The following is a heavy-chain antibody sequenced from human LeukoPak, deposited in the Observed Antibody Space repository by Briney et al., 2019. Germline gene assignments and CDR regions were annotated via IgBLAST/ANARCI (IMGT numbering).Heavy chain of an antibody. CDR1: GFTLSDHY. CDR2: IGSSGVTK. CDR3: ARKLAL. Sequence: GGSLRLSCGASGFTLSDHYMDWVRQAPGKGLEWVSYIGSSGVTKYYADSVKGRFIISRDNAKNSLFLQMNSLRDDDTAVYFCARKLALWGQGTLVTVSS. V-gene: IGHV3-11*04. J-gene: IGHJ4*02.